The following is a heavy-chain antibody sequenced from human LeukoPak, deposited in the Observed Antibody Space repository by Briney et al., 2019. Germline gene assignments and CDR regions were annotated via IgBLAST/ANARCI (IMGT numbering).Heavy chain of an antibody. CDR1: GFTFSSYA. CDR2: ISYDGSNK. D-gene: IGHD3-22*01. CDR3: AKSGDPTYYYDSSGYYIDY. V-gene: IGHV3-30*18. J-gene: IGHJ4*02. Sequence: GGSLRLSCAASGFTFSSYAMSWVRQAPGKGLEWVAVISYDGSNKYYADSVKGRFTISRDNSKNTLYLQMNSLRAEDTAVYYCAKSGDPTYYYDSSGYYIDYWGQGTLVTVSS.